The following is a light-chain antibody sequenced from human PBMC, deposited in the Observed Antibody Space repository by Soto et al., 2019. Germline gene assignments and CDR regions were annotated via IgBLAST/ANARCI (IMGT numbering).Light chain of an antibody. Sequence: QSVLTQPASVSGSPRQSITISCTGTSSDVGTYNFVSWYQQHPGKAPKLMIYDVSNRPSGVSDRFSGSKSGNTASLTISGLQAEDEADYYCSSYRGSSTYVFGTGTKVTVL. CDR2: DVS. V-gene: IGLV2-14*01. J-gene: IGLJ1*01. CDR1: SSDVGTYNF. CDR3: SSYRGSSTYV.